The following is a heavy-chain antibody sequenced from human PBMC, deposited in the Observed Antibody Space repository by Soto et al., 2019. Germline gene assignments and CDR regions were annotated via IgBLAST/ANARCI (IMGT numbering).Heavy chain of an antibody. CDR3: ARGDYDILTGYYMIGWFFDY. V-gene: IGHV3-21*01. CDR2: ISSSSSYI. J-gene: IGHJ4*02. Sequence: GGSLRHSFAASGFAFSSYSMNWVRQAPGKGLEWVSSISSSSSYIYYADSVKGRFTISRDNAKNSLYLQMNSLRAEDTAVYYCARGDYDILTGYYMIGWFFDYWGQGTLVTVSS. CDR1: GFAFSSYS. D-gene: IGHD3-9*01.